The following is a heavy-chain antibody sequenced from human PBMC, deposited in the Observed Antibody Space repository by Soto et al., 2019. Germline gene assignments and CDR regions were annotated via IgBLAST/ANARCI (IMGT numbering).Heavy chain of an antibody. D-gene: IGHD4-17*01. CDR1: GGTFSSYA. CDR3: ARVGGPGDYYFDY. J-gene: IGHJ4*02. Sequence: SVKVSCKASGGTFSSYAISWVRQAPGQGLEWMGGIIPIFGTANYAQKFQGRVTITADESTSTAYMELSSLRSEDTAVYYYARVGGPGDYYFDYWGQGTLVTVSS. V-gene: IGHV1-69*13. CDR2: IIPIFGTA.